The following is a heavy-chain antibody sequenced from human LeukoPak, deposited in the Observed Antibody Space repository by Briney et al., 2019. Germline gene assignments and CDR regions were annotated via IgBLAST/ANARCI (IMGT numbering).Heavy chain of an antibody. J-gene: IGHJ4*02. Sequence: GGSLRLSCAASGFTFRNAWMSWVLQAPGKGLECVGCIKSKTDGATKDYAAPVKGRFTISRDDSKNTLYLQMNSLKTGDTAVYYCTTDLSERYYFDYWGQGTLVTVSS. D-gene: IGHD5/OR15-5a*01. V-gene: IGHV3-15*01. CDR2: IKSKTDGATK. CDR1: GFTFRNAW. CDR3: TTDLSERYYFDY.